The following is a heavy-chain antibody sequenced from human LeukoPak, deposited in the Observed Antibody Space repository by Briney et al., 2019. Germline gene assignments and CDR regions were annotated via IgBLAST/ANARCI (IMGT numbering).Heavy chain of an antibody. CDR3: TRGGSSGYYLVYFDY. D-gene: IGHD3-22*01. CDR2: IWSKAYGGTT. J-gene: IGHJ4*02. CDR1: GFTFGDYA. V-gene: IGHV3-49*04. Sequence: GRSLRLSCTASGFTFGDYAMSWVRLAPGKGLEWEGFIWSKAYGGTTEYAASVKGRFTISRDDSKSIAYMQMNSLKTEDTAVYYCTRGGSSGYYLVYFDYWGQGTLVTVSS.